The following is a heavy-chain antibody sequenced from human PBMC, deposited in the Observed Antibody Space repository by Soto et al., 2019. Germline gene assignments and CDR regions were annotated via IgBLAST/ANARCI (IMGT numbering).Heavy chain of an antibody. Sequence: SETLSLTCAVSGGSISSGAYYWSWIRQPPGKGLEWIGYIYYSGHLKYNPSLKSRLTISVDPPKNQISLRLTSVTAADTAVYYCARVPDRWGQGTLVTVSS. J-gene: IGHJ5*02. CDR2: IYYSGHL. D-gene: IGHD2-2*01. CDR3: ARVPDR. V-gene: IGHV4-61*08. CDR1: GGSISSGAYY.